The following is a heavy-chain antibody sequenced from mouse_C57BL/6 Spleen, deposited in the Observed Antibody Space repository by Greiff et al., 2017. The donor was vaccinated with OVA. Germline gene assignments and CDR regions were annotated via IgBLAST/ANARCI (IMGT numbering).Heavy chain of an antibody. CDR3: TRIDSSGYGYFDV. D-gene: IGHD3-2*02. V-gene: IGHV5-9-1*02. CDR1: GFTFSSYA. J-gene: IGHJ1*03. Sequence: EVKLMESGEGLVKPGGSLKLSCAASGFTFSSYAMSWVRQTPEKRLEWVAYISSGGDYIYYADTVKGRFTISRDNARNTLYLQMSSLKSEDTAMYYCTRIDSSGYGYFDVWGTGTTVTVSS. CDR2: ISSGGDYI.